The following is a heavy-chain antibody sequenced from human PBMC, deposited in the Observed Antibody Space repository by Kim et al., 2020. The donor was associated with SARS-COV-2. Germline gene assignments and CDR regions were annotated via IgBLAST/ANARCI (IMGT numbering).Heavy chain of an antibody. CDR3: GTAPYRAGIASS. D-gene: IGHD6-13*01. J-gene: IGHJ5*01. Sequence: GGSLRLSCAASGFTFSSYAMSWVRQAPGKGLEWVSAISGSGGSTYYPDSEKGRFTSFRNNSKNTSYLQINRLTAEEPAVYYSGTAPYRAGIASSW. CDR2: ISGSGGST. V-gene: IGHV3-23*01. CDR1: GFTFSSYA.